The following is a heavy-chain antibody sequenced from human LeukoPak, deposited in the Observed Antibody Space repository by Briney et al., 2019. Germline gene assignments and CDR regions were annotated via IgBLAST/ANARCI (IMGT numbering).Heavy chain of an antibody. V-gene: IGHV4-59*06. D-gene: IGHD2-15*01. J-gene: IGHJ5*02. CDR3: ARDRKLGYCSGGSCYSWFDP. CDR2: IYYSGST. CDR1: GGSISSYY. Sequence: SETLSLTCTVSGGSISSYYWSWIRQHPGKGLEWIGYIYYSGSTYYNPSLKSRVTISVDTSKNQFSLKLSSVTAADTAVYYCARDRKLGYCSGGSCYSWFDPWGQGTLVTVSS.